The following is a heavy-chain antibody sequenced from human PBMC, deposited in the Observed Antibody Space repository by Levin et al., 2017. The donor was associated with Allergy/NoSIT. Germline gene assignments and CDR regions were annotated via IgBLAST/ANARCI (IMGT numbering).Heavy chain of an antibody. J-gene: IGHJ6*02. D-gene: IGHD3-10*01. V-gene: IGHV3-20*04. CDR1: GFTFDDYG. CDR2: INWNGGST. Sequence: GGSLRLSCAASGFTFDDYGMSWVRQAPGKGLEWVSGINWNGGSTGYADSVKGRFTISRDNAKNSLYLQMNSLRAEDTALYYCARGGFGEFTTTPLFYYGMDVWGQGTTVTVSS. CDR3: ARGGFGEFTTTPLFYYGMDV.